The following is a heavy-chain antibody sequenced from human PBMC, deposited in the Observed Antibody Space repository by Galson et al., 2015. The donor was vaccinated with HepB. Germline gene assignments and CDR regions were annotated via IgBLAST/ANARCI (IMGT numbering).Heavy chain of an antibody. V-gene: IGHV3-48*04. CDR1: GFTFGSFT. CDR2: ISSSSYSK. CDR3: ARGRGTGCFDS. J-gene: IGHJ4*02. Sequence: SLRLSCAASGFTFGSFTMNWVRQAPGKGLEWVSYISSSSYSKYYADSVKGRFTISRDNAKNSLYLQMNSLKAEETAVYYCARGRGTGCFDSWGQGTLVTVSS. D-gene: IGHD2-8*02.